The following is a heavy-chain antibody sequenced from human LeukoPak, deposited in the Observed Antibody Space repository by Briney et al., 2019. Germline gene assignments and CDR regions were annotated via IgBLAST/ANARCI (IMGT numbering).Heavy chain of an antibody. D-gene: IGHD6-19*01. Sequence: SETLSLACTVSGGSISSYYWSWIRQPPGKGLEWIGYIYYSGSTNYNPSLKSRVTISVDTSKNELFLKLNSVTAADTAVYYCARLERSGVAGTQYWGQGTLVIVSS. CDR1: GGSISSYY. CDR2: IYYSGST. CDR3: ARLERSGVAGTQY. V-gene: IGHV4-59*08. J-gene: IGHJ4*02.